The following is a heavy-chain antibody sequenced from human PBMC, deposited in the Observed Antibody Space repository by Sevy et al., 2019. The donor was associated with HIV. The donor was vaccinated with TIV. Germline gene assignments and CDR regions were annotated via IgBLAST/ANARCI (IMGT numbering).Heavy chain of an antibody. CDR3: ARDLGGMSSSWSDYYYYGMDV. CDR1: GFTFSSYS. D-gene: IGHD6-13*01. J-gene: IGHJ6*02. V-gene: IGHV3-21*01. Sequence: GGCLRLSCAASGFTFSSYSMNWVRQAPGKGLEWVSSISSSSSYIYYADSVKGRFTISRDNAKNSLYLQMNSLRAEDTAVYYCARDLGGMSSSWSDYYYYGMDVWGQGTTVTVSS. CDR2: ISSSSSYI.